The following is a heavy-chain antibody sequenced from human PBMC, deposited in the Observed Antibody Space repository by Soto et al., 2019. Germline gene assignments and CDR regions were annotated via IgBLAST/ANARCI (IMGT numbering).Heavy chain of an antibody. CDR3: AKDPARFGEFPAEYDY. D-gene: IGHD3-10*01. V-gene: IGHV3-23*01. Sequence: GGSLRLSCAASGFTFSSYAMSWVRQAPGKGLEWVSAISGSGGSTYYADSVKGRFTISRDNSKNTLYLQMNSLRAEDTAVYYCAKDPARFGEFPAEYDYWGQGTLVTVSS. J-gene: IGHJ4*02. CDR1: GFTFSSYA. CDR2: ISGSGGST.